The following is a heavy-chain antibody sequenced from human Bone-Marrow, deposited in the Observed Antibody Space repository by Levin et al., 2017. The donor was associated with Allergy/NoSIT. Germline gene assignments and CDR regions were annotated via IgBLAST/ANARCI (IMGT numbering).Heavy chain of an antibody. V-gene: IGHV1-46*01. CDR1: GYAFTRYY. J-gene: IGHJ4*02. Sequence: ASVKVSCKASGYAFTRYYVHWVRQAPGQGLEWMGIINPSGADTNYAQKFQGRVTVTWETSTRTVYMELSSLTSEDTAFYFCAREARATSYQESSGYYYFDHWGQGTLVTVAS. CDR2: INPSGADT. CDR3: AREARATSYQESSGYYYFDH. D-gene: IGHD3-22*01.